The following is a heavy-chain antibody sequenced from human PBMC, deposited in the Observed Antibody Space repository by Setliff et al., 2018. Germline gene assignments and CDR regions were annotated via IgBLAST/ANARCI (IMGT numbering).Heavy chain of an antibody. CDR3: ASDRFYNSWSGTSITAPHDAFEI. V-gene: IGHV1-46*03. Sequence: ASVKVSCKASGYTFTSYYMHWVRQAPGQGLEWMGIINPSGGSTSYAQKCQGRVTMTRDTSTNTVYLVVSSLRSEDTAVYFCASDRFYNSWSGTSITAPHDAFEIWGQGTMVTVS. CDR1: GYTFTSYY. CDR2: INPSGGST. J-gene: IGHJ3*02. D-gene: IGHD3-3*01.